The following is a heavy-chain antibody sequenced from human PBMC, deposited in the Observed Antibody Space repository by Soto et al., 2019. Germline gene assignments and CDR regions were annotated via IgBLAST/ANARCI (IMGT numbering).Heavy chain of an antibody. D-gene: IGHD1-26*01. CDR1: GGTFSSYA. J-gene: IGHJ6*02. CDR3: ATYPRGRGYYYGMDV. Sequence: QVQLVQSGAEVKKPGSSVKVSCKASGGTFSSYAISWVRQAPGQGLEWMGGIIPIFGTANYAQKFQGRVTITADEPTSTAYMELRSLRSEDTAVYYCATYPRGRGYYYGMDVWGQGTTVTVSS. CDR2: IIPIFGTA. V-gene: IGHV1-69*12.